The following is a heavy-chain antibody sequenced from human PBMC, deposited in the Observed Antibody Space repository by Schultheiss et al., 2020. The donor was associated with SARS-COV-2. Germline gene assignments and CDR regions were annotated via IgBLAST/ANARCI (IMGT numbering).Heavy chain of an antibody. V-gene: IGHV4-61*09. CDR3: ARSPGIGGWFDP. CDR2: IYYSGST. J-gene: IGHJ5*02. D-gene: IGHD4-23*01. Sequence: SQTLSLTCTVSGGSISSGSYYWSWIRQPAGKGLEWIGYIYYSGSTYYNPSLKSRVTISVDTSKNQFSLKLSSVTAADTAVYYCARSPGIGGWFDPWGQGTLVTVSS. CDR1: GGSISSGSYY.